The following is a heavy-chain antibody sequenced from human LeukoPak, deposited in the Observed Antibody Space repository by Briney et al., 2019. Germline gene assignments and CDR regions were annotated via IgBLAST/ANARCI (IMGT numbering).Heavy chain of an antibody. CDR1: GFTFSSYG. J-gene: IGHJ4*02. CDR2: ISYDGSNK. D-gene: IGHD4/OR15-4a*01. V-gene: IGHV3-30*18. Sequence: RSLRLSCAASGFTFSSYGMHGVRQAPGKGLEWVAVISYDGSNKYYADSVKGRFTISRDNSKNTLYLQMNSLRAEDTAVYYCAKGPTGDYGGYWGQGTLVTVSS. CDR3: AKGPTGDYGGY.